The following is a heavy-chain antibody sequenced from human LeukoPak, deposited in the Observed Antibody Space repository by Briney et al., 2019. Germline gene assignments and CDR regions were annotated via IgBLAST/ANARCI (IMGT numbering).Heavy chain of an antibody. V-gene: IGHV3-23*01. CDR3: AKGAYQGPYYYYGMDV. CDR1: GFTFDDYG. J-gene: IGHJ6*02. Sequence: GGSLRLSCAASGFTFDDYGMSWVRQAPGKGLEWVSAISGSGGSTYYADSVKGRFTISRDNSKNTLYLQMNSLRAEDTAVYYCAKGAYQGPYYYYGMDVWGQGTTVTVSS. CDR2: ISGSGGST.